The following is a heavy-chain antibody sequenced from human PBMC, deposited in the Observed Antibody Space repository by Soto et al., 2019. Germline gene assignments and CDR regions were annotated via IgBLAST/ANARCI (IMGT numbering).Heavy chain of an antibody. CDR2: ISYDGSNK. CDR1: GFTFSSYG. Sequence: QVQLVESGGGVVQPGRSLRLSCAASGFTFSSYGMHWVRQAPGKGLEWVAVISYDGSNKYYADSVKGRFTISRDNSKNPLYLQMNSLRAEDTAVYYCAKDLTSRRGYYYYGMDVWGQGTTVTVSS. CDR3: AKDLTSRRGYYYYGMDV. D-gene: IGHD7-27*01. J-gene: IGHJ6*02. V-gene: IGHV3-30*18.